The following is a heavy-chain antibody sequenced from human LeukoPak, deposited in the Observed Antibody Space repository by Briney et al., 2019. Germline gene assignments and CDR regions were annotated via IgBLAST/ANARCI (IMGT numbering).Heavy chain of an antibody. J-gene: IGHJ3*02. V-gene: IGHV1-8*03. CDR1: GYTFTSYD. D-gene: IGHD3-10*01. CDR2: MNPNSGDT. Sequence: GASVKVSCKAFGYTFTSYDINWVRQATGQGLEWMGWMNPNSGDTGYAQNFQGRVTITRNTSISTAYMELSSLRSEDTAVYYCARPYFYGSGSGGDAFDIWGQGTMVTVSS. CDR3: ARPYFYGSGSGGDAFDI.